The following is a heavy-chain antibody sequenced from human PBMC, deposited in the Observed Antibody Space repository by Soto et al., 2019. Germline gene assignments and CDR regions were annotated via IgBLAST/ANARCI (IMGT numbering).Heavy chain of an antibody. J-gene: IGHJ4*02. CDR1: GFTVSSNY. CDR3: AREKDTMVRGVIRHFDY. D-gene: IGHD3-10*01. CDR2: IYSGGST. V-gene: IGHV3-66*01. Sequence: EVQLVESGGGLVQPGGSLRLSCAASGFTVSSNYMSWVRQAPGKGLEWVSVIYSGGSTYYADSVKGRFTISRDNSKNTLYLQMNSRRAEDTAVYYCAREKDTMVRGVIRHFDYWGQGTLVTVSS.